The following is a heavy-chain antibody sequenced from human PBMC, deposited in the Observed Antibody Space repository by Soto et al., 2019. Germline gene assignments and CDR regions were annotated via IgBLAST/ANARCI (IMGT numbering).Heavy chain of an antibody. D-gene: IGHD3-10*01. CDR1: GGSIRSYY. V-gene: IGHV4-59*01. J-gene: IGHJ6*02. CDR2: IYYSGST. Sequence: SETLSLTCTVSGGSIRSYYLSWIRQPPGKGLEWIGYIYYSGSTDYNPSLKSRVTISVDTSKNQFSLKLSSVTAADTAVYYCGRDDPLLGFGEKIGYGMDVWGQGTTVTVSS. CDR3: GRDDPLLGFGEKIGYGMDV.